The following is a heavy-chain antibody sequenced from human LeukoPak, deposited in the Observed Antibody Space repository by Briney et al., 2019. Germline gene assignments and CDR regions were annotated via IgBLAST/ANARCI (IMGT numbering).Heavy chain of an antibody. J-gene: IGHJ4*02. V-gene: IGHV3-48*03. Sequence: GGSLRLSCVVSGFTFSNYEMAWVRQAPGMGLEWISYISNSGDTIRYADAVKGRFAISRDNAKNSVSLQMNSLRGDDTGLYFCAGDPQYSGSYGDGGQGALATVS. CDR2: ISNSGDTI. CDR3: AGDPQYSGSYGD. CDR1: GFTFSNYE. D-gene: IGHD1-26*01.